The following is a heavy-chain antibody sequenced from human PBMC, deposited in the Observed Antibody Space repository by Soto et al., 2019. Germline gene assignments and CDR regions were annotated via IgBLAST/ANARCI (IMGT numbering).Heavy chain of an antibody. CDR3: ARATKNWFDP. CDR1: GGSISSYY. J-gene: IGHJ5*02. CDR2: IYYSGIT. D-gene: IGHD1-26*01. Sequence: PSETLSLTCTVSGGSISSYYWSWVRQPPGKGPEWIGYIYYSGITNYNPSLKSRVTISVDTSKNQLSLKLSSVTAADTAVYYCARATKNWFDPWGQRTLVTVSS. V-gene: IGHV4-59*08.